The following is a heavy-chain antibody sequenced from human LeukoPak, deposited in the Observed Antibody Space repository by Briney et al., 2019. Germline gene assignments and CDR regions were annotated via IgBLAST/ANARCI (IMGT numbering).Heavy chain of an antibody. V-gene: IGHV3-33*08. D-gene: IGHD2-2*01. CDR3: ARGGCSSTSCPDGGYSFDY. Sequence: GRSLRLSCAASGFTFSSYGMYWVRQAPGKGLEWVAVIWDGGSNKYYADSVKGRFTISRDNSKNTLYLQMNSLRAEDTAVYYCARGGCSSTSCPDGGYSFDYWGQGTLVTVSS. J-gene: IGHJ4*02. CDR2: IWDGGSNK. CDR1: GFTFSSYG.